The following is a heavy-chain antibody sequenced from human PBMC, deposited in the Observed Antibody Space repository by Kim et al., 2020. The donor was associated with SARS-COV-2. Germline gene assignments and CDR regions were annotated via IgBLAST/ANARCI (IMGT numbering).Heavy chain of an antibody. CDR2: ISYDGSNK. CDR3: AKGDSTHYYYGMDV. D-gene: IGHD3-16*01. Sequence: GGSLRLSCAASGFTFSSYGMHWVRQAPGKGLEWVAVISYDGSNKYYADSVKGRFTISRDNSKNTLYLQMNSLRAEDTAVYYCAKGDSTHYYYGMDVWGQG. J-gene: IGHJ6*02. CDR1: GFTFSSYG. V-gene: IGHV3-30*18.